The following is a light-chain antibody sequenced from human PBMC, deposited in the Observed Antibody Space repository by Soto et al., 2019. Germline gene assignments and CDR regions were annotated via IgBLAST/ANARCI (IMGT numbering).Light chain of an antibody. CDR3: QQYNTWWS. CDR2: NSS. CDR1: PSVGNS. J-gene: IGKJ1*01. V-gene: IGKV3-15*01. Sequence: EIVMTQSPPTLHVSPGERASLSCRASPSVGNSVAWYQQRPVQGPTLLIFNSSTRASGVPTRFSGSGSGSAFFLTISSLQAEDSALYFCQQYNTWWSFGQGTKVQV.